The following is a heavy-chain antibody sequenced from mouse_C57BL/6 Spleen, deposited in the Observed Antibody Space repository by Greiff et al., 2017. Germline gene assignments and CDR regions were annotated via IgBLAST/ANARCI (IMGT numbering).Heavy chain of an antibody. Sequence: QVQLQESGPELVKPGASVKISCKASGYAFSSSWMNWVKQRPGKGLEWIGRIYPGDGDTNYNGKFKGKATLTADKSSSTAYMQLSSLTSEDSAVYFCARPGGDAMDYWGQGTSVTVSS. J-gene: IGHJ4*01. CDR2: IYPGDGDT. V-gene: IGHV1-82*01. CDR1: GYAFSSSW. CDR3: ARPGGDAMDY.